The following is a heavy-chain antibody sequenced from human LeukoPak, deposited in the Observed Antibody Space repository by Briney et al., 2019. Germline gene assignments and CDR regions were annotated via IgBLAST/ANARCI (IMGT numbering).Heavy chain of an antibody. J-gene: IGHJ4*02. V-gene: IGHV3-15*01. Sequence: PGRSLRLSCAASGFTFSNAWMSSVRQAPGKGRGWVGRIKSKTDGGTTDYAAPVKGRFTISRDDSKNTLYVQMNSLKTEDTAVYYCTTGPYDYGSGTYYHWGQGTLVTVSS. CDR1: GFTFSNAW. CDR2: IKSKTDGGTT. D-gene: IGHD3-10*01. CDR3: TTGPYDYGSGTYYH.